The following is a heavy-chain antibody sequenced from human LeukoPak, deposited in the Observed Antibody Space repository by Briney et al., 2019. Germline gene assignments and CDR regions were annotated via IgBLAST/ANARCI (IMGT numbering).Heavy chain of an antibody. Sequence: PGGSLRLSCAASGFTFSTYDMHWVRQATGKGLEWVSGINPAGDTYNPGSVKGRFTISREDAKNSFYLQMNSLRVGDTAVYYCARGDCSGGSCSSMDVWGQGTTVTVSS. V-gene: IGHV3-13*04. D-gene: IGHD2-15*01. CDR3: ARGDCSGGSCSSMDV. CDR1: GFTFSTYD. CDR2: INPAGDT. J-gene: IGHJ6*02.